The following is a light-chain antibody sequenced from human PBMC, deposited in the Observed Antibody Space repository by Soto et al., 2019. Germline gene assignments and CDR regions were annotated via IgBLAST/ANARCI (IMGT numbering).Light chain of an antibody. CDR1: SSDVGGYNY. J-gene: IGLJ1*01. Sequence: QSVLTQPPSASGSPGQSVTISCTGTSSDVGGYNYVSWYQQNPGKAPKLMIYEVSKRPSGVPDRFSGSKSGNTASLTVSGLQAEDEADYYCSSYAGSNNLGVFGTGTKVTVL. V-gene: IGLV2-8*01. CDR2: EVS. CDR3: SSYAGSNNLGV.